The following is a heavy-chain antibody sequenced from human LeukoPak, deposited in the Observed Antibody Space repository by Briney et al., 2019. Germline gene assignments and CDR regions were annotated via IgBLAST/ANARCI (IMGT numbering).Heavy chain of an antibody. V-gene: IGHV3-23*01. CDR1: GFTFSSYA. J-gene: IGHJ1*01. D-gene: IGHD3-22*01. CDR3: AKGHYDSSGYYPLRYFQH. CDR2: ISGSGGST. Sequence: GGSLRLSCAASGFTFSSYAMSWVRQAPGKGLEWVSVISGSGGSTYYADSVKDRFTISRDNSKNTLYLQMNSLRAEDTAVYYCAKGHYDSSGYYPLRYFQHWGQGTLVTVSS.